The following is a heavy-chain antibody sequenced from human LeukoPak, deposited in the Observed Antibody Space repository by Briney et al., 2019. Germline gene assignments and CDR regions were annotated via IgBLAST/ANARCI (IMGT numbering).Heavy chain of an antibody. J-gene: IGHJ4*02. D-gene: IGHD3-10*01. CDR3: AKGSVRRVIGSLDY. CDR2: ISGSGGNT. CDR1: GFTFSTYA. Sequence: GGSLRLSCAASGFTFSTYAMTWVPQAPGKGLEWVSTISGSGGNTYYADSVKGRFTISRDNSKNTLYLEMNSLRAEDTAVYYCAKGSVRRVIGSLDYWGQGTLVTVSS. V-gene: IGHV3-23*01.